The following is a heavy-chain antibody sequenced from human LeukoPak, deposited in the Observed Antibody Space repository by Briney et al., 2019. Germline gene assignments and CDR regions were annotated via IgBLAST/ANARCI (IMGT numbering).Heavy chain of an antibody. CDR1: GFTFSSYA. J-gene: IGHJ4*02. CDR3: AKGGYGYSPFDY. V-gene: IGHV3-23*01. CDR2: ISDSGAHT. D-gene: IGHD5-18*01. Sequence: GGSLRLSCVASGFTFSSYAMHWVRQAPGKGLEWVSAISDSGAHTYYTDSVKGRYTISRDNSKNTLHLQMNSLRAEDTAVYYCAKGGYGYSPFDYWGQGSLVTVSS.